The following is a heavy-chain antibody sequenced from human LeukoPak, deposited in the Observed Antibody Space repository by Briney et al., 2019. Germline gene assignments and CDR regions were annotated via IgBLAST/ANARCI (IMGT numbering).Heavy chain of an antibody. Sequence: GGSLRLSCAASGFTFSSYAMHWVRQAPGKGLEWVAVISYDGSNKYYADSVKGRFTISRDNSKNTLYLQMNSLRAEDTAVYYCVILGVITTGWFDPWGQGTLVTVSS. CDR2: ISYDGSNK. D-gene: IGHD3-22*01. CDR3: VILGVITTGWFDP. V-gene: IGHV3-30-3*01. CDR1: GFTFSSYA. J-gene: IGHJ5*02.